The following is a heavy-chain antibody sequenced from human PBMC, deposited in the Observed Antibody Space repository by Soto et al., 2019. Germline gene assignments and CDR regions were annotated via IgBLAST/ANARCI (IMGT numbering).Heavy chain of an antibody. Sequence: QVQLQQWGAGLLKPSETLSLTCAVYGGSFSGYYWSWIRQPPGKGLEWIGEINHSGSTNYNPSLKRRATISVDTSKNQFSLKLSSVTAADTAVYYCARRLNSLRSLDYWGQGTLVTVSS. J-gene: IGHJ4*02. V-gene: IGHV4-34*01. CDR1: GGSFSGYY. D-gene: IGHD1-1*01. CDR2: INHSGST. CDR3: ARRLNSLRSLDY.